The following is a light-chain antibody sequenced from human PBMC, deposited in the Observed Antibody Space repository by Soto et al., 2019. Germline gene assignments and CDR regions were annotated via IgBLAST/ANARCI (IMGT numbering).Light chain of an antibody. CDR2: FAS. CDR1: QSVSSN. V-gene: IGKV3-15*01. J-gene: IGKJ1*01. Sequence: EIVMTLAPAILSVPPPERATLPCRASQSVSSNLAWYQQKPGQPPPLLIYFASTSATAVPARFTAGGSGTEFTLTTSSLQPDDLAAYYCQQYDKCPRTFGQGTKVDIK. CDR3: QQYDKCPRT.